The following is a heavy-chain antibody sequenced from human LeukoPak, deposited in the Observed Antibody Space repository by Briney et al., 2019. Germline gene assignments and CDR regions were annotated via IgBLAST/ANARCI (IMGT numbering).Heavy chain of an antibody. CDR1: GGSISSGDYY. CDR3: ARYYDRSGYWSTPHFDY. D-gene: IGHD3-22*01. Sequence: SETLSLTCTVPGGSISSGDYYWSWIRQPPGKGLQYIGYIQYSGSTNYNPSLKSRVTISVDTSKNQFSLKLSSVTAADTAVYYCARYYDRSGYWSTPHFDYWGQGTLVTVSS. V-gene: IGHV4-61*08. J-gene: IGHJ4*02. CDR2: IQYSGST.